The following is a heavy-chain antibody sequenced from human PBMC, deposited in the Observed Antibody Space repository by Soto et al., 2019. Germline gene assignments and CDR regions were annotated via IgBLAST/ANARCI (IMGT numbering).Heavy chain of an antibody. J-gene: IGHJ6*02. V-gene: IGHV3-23*01. CDR2: ISGSGGST. Sequence: GGSLRLSCAASGFTFSSYAMSWVRQAPGKGLEWVSAISGSGGSTYYADSVKGRFTISRDNSKNTLYLQMNSLRAEDTAVYYCAKDTLVTAAAGTYYYYGMDVWGQGTTVTVSS. CDR3: AKDTLVTAAAGTYYYYGMDV. D-gene: IGHD6-13*01. CDR1: GFTFSSYA.